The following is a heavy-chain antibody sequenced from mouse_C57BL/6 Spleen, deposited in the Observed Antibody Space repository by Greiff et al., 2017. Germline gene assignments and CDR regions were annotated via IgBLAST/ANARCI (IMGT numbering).Heavy chain of an antibody. J-gene: IGHJ1*03. CDR2: IYPGSGNT. V-gene: IGHV1-66*01. Sequence: VQLQESGPELVKPGASVKISCKASGYSFTSYYIHWVKQRPGQGLEWIGWIYPGSGNTKYNEKFKGKATLTADTSSSTAYMQLSSLTSEDSAVYYCARDRTGWYFDVWGTGTTVTVSS. D-gene: IGHD4-1*01. CDR1: GYSFTSYY. CDR3: ARDRTGWYFDV.